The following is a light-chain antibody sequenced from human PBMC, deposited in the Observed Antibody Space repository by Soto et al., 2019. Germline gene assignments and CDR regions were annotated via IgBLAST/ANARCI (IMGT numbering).Light chain of an antibody. Sequence: SYELTQAPSVSVAPGQTARITCGGNNIGSKGVHWYQQKPGQAPVLVVFDNSARPSGIPERFSGSNSGNTATLTISRVDAGDEADYYCQVWDSSSDHWVFGGWTKLTVL. J-gene: IGLJ3*02. V-gene: IGLV3-21*02. CDR1: NIGSKG. CDR2: DNS. CDR3: QVWDSSSDHWV.